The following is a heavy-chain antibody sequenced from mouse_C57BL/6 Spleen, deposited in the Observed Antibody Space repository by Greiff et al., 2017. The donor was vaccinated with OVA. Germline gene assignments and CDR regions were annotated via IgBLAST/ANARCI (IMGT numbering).Heavy chain of an antibody. CDR3: ADWDNWYFDV. Sequence: EVKLVESGPVLVKPGASVKMSCKASGYTFTDYYMNWVKQSHGKSLEWIGVINPYNGGTSYNQKFKGKATLTVDKSSSTAYMELNSLTSEDSAVYYCADWDNWYFDVWGTGTTVTVSS. CDR1: GYTFTDYY. V-gene: IGHV1-19*01. CDR2: INPYNGGT. J-gene: IGHJ1*03. D-gene: IGHD4-1*01.